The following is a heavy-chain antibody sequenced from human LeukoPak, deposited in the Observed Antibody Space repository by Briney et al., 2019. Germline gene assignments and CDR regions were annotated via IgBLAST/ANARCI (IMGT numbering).Heavy chain of an antibody. Sequence: ASVKVSCKASGYTFTGYYMHWVRQAPGQGLEWMGWINPNSGGTNYAQKFQGRVTMTRDTSISTAYMEPSRLRSDDTAVYYCAMDNYDFWSGYYSGNGFFDIWGQGTMVTVSS. D-gene: IGHD3-3*01. CDR2: INPNSGGT. CDR1: GYTFTGYY. V-gene: IGHV1-2*02. CDR3: AMDNYDFWSGYYSGNGFFDI. J-gene: IGHJ3*02.